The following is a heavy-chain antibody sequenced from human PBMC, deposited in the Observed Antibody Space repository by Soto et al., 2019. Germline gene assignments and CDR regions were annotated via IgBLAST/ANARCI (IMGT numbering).Heavy chain of an antibody. CDR2: IDPNDSFI. V-gene: IGHV5-10-1*01. CDR3: ARPASGGSRDAFDI. J-gene: IGHJ3*02. D-gene: IGHD2-15*01. CDR1: GYRFTGFW. Sequence: GESLKISCQGSGYRFTGFWLNWVRQRPGKGLEWVGRIDPNDSFINYSPPFEGHVTISADKSISTAYLQWTRLQAADTAIYYCARPASGGSRDAFDIWGQGTMVTVSS.